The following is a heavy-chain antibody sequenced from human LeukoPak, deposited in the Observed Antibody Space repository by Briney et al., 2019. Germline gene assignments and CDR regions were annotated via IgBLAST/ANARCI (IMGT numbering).Heavy chain of an antibody. Sequence: TGGSLRLSCAASGFTFSSYAMSWVRQAPGKGLEWVSAISGSGGSTYYADSVKGRFTISRDNSKNTLYLQMNSLRAEDTAVYYCAKDLVPRSYYYDSAAFDIWGQGTMVTVSS. J-gene: IGHJ3*02. CDR3: AKDLVPRSYYYDSAAFDI. D-gene: IGHD3-22*01. CDR1: GFTFSSYA. V-gene: IGHV3-23*01. CDR2: ISGSGGST.